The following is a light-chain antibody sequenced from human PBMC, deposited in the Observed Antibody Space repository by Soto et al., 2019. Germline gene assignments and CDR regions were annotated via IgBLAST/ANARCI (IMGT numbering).Light chain of an antibody. CDR1: QAISNY. CDR3: QKFNAVPT. J-gene: IGKJ4*01. CDR2: AAS. V-gene: IGKV1-27*01. Sequence: DLQMTQSPSSLSASVGDRVTITCRASQAISNYLAWYQQKPGKVPTLLIYAASTLQSGVPSRFSGSGSGTDFTLTISSLQPEDAATYYCQKFNAVPTFGGETKVEI.